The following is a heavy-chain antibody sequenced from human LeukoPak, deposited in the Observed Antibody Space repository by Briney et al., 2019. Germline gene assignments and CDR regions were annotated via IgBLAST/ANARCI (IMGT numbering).Heavy chain of an antibody. Sequence: ASVKVSCKASGYTFTGYYMHWVRQAPGQGLEWMGWISGYNGNTNYAQKVQVRVTMTTDTSTSTAYMELRSLRSDDTAVYYCARAAENYYGSGSLSNWFDPWGQGTLVTVSS. CDR3: ARAAENYYGSGSLSNWFDP. J-gene: IGHJ5*02. CDR2: ISGYNGNT. CDR1: GYTFTGYY. D-gene: IGHD3-10*01. V-gene: IGHV1-18*04.